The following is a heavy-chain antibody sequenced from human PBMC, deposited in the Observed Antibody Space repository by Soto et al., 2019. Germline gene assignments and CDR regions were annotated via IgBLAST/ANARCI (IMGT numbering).Heavy chain of an antibody. CDR2: ISSSNIYT. CDR3: VRGGRFGELLFDY. CDR1: GFTFSDYY. J-gene: IGHJ4*02. Sequence: GGSLRLSCAASGFTFSDYYMSWIRQAPGKGLEWVSSISSSNIYTNYADSVRGRFTISRDNAKNSLYLQMNRLRGEDTAVYYCVRGGRFGELLFDYWGQGTLVTVYS. V-gene: IGHV3-11*06. D-gene: IGHD3-10*01.